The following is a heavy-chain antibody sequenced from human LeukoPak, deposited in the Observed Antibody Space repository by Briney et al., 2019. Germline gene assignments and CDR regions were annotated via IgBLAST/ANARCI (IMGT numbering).Heavy chain of an antibody. J-gene: IGHJ4*02. CDR2: IYPGDSDT. CDR1: GYIFTNYW. CDR3: ARQATTVTTGGY. Sequence: GESLKIPCKGSGYIFTNYWIGWVRQMPGYGLEWMGTIYPGDSDTRYSPSFQGQVTISIDKSISTAYLQWSSLKASDTAMYYCARQATTVTTGGYWGQGTQVTVSS. V-gene: IGHV5-51*01. D-gene: IGHD4-17*01.